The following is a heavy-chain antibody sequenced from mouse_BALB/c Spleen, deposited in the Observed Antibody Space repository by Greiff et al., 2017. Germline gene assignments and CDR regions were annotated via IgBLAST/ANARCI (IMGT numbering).Heavy chain of an antibody. CDR1: GYTFTSYW. V-gene: IGHV1-7*01. CDR2: INPSTGYT. CDR3: ARGKYGNRFDY. Sequence: QVQLKQSGAELAKPGASVKMSCKASGYTFTSYWMHWVKQRPGQGLEWIGYINPSTGYTEYNQKFKDKATLTADKSSSTAYMQLSSLTSEDSAVYYCARGKYGNRFDYWGQGTTLTVSS. D-gene: IGHD2-10*02. J-gene: IGHJ2*01.